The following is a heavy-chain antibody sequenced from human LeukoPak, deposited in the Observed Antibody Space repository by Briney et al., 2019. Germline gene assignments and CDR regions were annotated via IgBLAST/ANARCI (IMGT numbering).Heavy chain of an antibody. CDR3: ARDPPRGNKDVDAFDI. J-gene: IGHJ3*02. CDR1: GGSISSGGYY. V-gene: IGHV4-31*03. Sequence: SQTLSLTCTVSGGSISSGGYYWRWIRQHPGKGLEWIGYIYYSGSTYYNPSLKSRVTISVDTSKNQFSLKLSSVTAADTAVYYCARDPPRGNKDVDAFDIWGQGTMVTVSS. D-gene: IGHD2/OR15-2a*01. CDR2: IYYSGST.